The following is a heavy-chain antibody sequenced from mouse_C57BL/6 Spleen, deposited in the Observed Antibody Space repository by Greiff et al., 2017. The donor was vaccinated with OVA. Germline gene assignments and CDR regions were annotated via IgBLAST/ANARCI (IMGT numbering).Heavy chain of an antibody. Sequence: EVQVVESEGGLVQPGSSMKLSCTASGFTFSDYYMAWVRQVPEKGLEWVANINYDGSSTYYLDSLKSRFIISRDNAKNILYLQMSSLKSEDTATYYCARDRGRDWYFDVWGTGTTVTVSS. V-gene: IGHV5-16*01. CDR2: INYDGSST. CDR1: GFTFSDYY. CDR3: ARDRGRDWYFDV. J-gene: IGHJ1*03.